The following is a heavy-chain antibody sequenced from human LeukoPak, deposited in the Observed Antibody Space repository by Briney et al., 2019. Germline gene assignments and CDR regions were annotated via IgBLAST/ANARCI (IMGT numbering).Heavy chain of an antibody. D-gene: IGHD6-19*01. CDR3: AREIAVAGRYYFDY. CDR2: ISAYNGNT. Sequence: GASVKVSCKASGYTFTSYGISWVRQAPGQGLERMGWISAYNGNTNYAQKLRGRVTMTTDTSTSTAYMELRSLRSDDTAVYYCAREIAVAGRYYFDYWGQGTLVTVSS. CDR1: GYTFTSYG. J-gene: IGHJ4*02. V-gene: IGHV1-18*01.